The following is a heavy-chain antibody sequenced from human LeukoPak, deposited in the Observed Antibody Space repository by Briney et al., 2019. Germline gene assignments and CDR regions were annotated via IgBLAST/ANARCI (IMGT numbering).Heavy chain of an antibody. V-gene: IGHV4-34*01. CDR3: ARRGGYYYGSGSYRNWFDP. CDR1: GGSFSGYY. Sequence: SETLSLTCAVYGGSFSGYYWSWIRQPPGKGLEWIGEINHSGSTNYNPSLKSRVTISVDTSKKQFSLKLSSVTAADTAVYYCARRGGYYYGSGSYRNWFDPWGQGTLVTVSS. J-gene: IGHJ5*02. D-gene: IGHD3-10*01. CDR2: INHSGST.